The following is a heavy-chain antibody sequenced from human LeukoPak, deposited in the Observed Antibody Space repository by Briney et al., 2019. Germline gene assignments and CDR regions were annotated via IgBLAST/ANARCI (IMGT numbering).Heavy chain of an antibody. CDR1: GLTFSSYG. Sequence: SGGSLRLSCAASGLTFSSYGMRWVRQAPGKGLEWVAVISYDGSNKYYADSVKGRFTISRDNSKNTLYLQMNSLRAEDTAVYYCAKESKRITMVRGVTPPPDYWGQGTLVTVSS. CDR2: ISYDGSNK. D-gene: IGHD3-10*01. V-gene: IGHV3-30*18. J-gene: IGHJ4*02. CDR3: AKESKRITMVRGVTPPPDY.